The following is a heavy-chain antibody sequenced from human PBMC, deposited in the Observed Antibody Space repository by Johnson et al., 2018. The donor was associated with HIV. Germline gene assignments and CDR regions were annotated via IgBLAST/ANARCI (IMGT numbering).Heavy chain of an antibody. CDR1: GFSFSNYA. CDR2: ISYDGSNK. D-gene: IGHD3-10*01. CDR3: ARDRSRHITMLLPDYGAFDI. J-gene: IGHJ3*02. V-gene: IGHV3-30-3*01. Sequence: QVQLVESGGGVVQPGRSLRLSCAASGFSFSNYAMHWVRQAPGKGLEWVAVISYDGSNKYYPNSLKGRFTISRDNAKNSLYLQMNSLRAEDTALYYCARDRSRHITMLLPDYGAFDIWGQGTMVTVSS.